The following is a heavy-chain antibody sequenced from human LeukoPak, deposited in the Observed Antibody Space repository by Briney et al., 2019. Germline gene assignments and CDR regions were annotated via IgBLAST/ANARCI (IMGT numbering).Heavy chain of an antibody. D-gene: IGHD2-21*01. CDR1: GDSISSYY. V-gene: IGHV4-59*12. CDR3: VALGYSSWRVSWFVP. CDR2: IYYSGST. J-gene: IGHJ5*02. Sequence: SETLSLTCTVSGDSISSYYWSWIRQPPGKGLEWIGYIYYSGSTNYNPSLKSRVTISVDTSKNQFSLKVTSVTAADTAVYYCVALGYSSWRVSWFVPWGQGTLLTVSS.